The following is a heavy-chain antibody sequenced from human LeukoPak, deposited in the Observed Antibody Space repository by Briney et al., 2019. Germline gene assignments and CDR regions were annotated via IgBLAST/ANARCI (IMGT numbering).Heavy chain of an antibody. CDR1: GGSINDYY. Sequence: SETLSLTCTVSGGSINDYYWTWIRQAPGKGLEWLGYISNSGTTDYNPSLKSRVTMSVYTSKNEFSLKVTSVTAADTAMYYCARVLRGAVTSNCFDPWGQGTLVTVSS. J-gene: IGHJ5*02. CDR3: ARVLRGAVTSNCFDP. V-gene: IGHV4-59*01. CDR2: ISNSGTT. D-gene: IGHD4-17*01.